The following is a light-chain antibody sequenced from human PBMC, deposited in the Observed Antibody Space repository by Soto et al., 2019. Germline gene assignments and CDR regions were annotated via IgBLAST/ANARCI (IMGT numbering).Light chain of an antibody. CDR3: GTWDTSLRAEV. V-gene: IGLV1-51*01. Sequence: QSVLTQPPSVSAAPGQKVTIYCSGSSSNIGNNYVSWYQQFPGTAPKLLIYDNNKRPSGIPDRFSGSNSGTSATLGITGLQTGDEADYYCGTWDTSLRAEVFGGGTKLTVL. CDR2: DNN. CDR1: SSNIGNNY. J-gene: IGLJ3*02.